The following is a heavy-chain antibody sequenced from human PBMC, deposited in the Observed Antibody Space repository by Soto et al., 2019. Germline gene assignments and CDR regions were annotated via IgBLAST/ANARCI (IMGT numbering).Heavy chain of an antibody. CDR3: ARAKSTMPHPGTVDY. D-gene: IGHD5-12*01. CDR1: GGSISSAYYY. Sequence: SETLSLTCTVSGGSISSAYYYWSWIRQPPGKGLEWIGYIHYSGSTYYSPSLKSRVTISVDTSKNQFSLKLSSVTAADTALYYCARAKSTMPHPGTVDYWGQGTLVTVSS. V-gene: IGHV4-30-4*01. CDR2: IHYSGST. J-gene: IGHJ4*02.